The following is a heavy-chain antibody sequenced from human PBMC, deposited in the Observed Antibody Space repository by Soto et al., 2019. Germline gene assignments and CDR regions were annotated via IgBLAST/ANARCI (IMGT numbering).Heavy chain of an antibody. D-gene: IGHD6-13*01. CDR3: ARHSGSSSWSPYYYYGMDV. CDR2: IYPGDSDT. CDR1: GYSFTSYW. Sequence: GESLKISCKGSGYSFTSYWIGWVRQMPGKGLEWMGIIYPGDSDTRYSPSFQGQVTISADKSISTAYLQWSSLKASDTAMYYCARHSGSSSWSPYYYYGMDVWGQGTTVTVSS. J-gene: IGHJ6*02. V-gene: IGHV5-51*01.